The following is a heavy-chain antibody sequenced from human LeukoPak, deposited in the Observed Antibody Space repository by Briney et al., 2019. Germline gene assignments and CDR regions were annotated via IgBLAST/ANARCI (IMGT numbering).Heavy chain of an antibody. CDR2: IKQDGSEK. J-gene: IGHJ4*02. V-gene: IGHV3-7*01. D-gene: IGHD2-2*01. Sequence: GGSLRLSCAASGFTFSSYWMSWVRQAPGKGLEWVANIKQDGSEKYYVDSVKGRFTISRDNAKNSLYLQMNSLRVEDTAVYYCARDGAPDAHCSSTTCAIRWGQGTLVTVSS. CDR1: GFTFSSYW. CDR3: ARDGAPDAHCSSTTCAIR.